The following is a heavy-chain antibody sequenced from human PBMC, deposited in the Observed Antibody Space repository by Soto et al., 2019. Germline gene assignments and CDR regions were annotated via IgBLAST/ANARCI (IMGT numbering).Heavy chain of an antibody. CDR3: ARGTDGYNGWYFDF. CDR1: GDSISRGFYY. V-gene: IGHV4-61*01. J-gene: IGHJ2*01. CDR2: LYYAGST. Sequence: SETLSLTCTVSGDSISRGFYYWSWIRQPPGKGLEWIGYLYYAGSTNYNPSLESRVTISADTSKNQFSLKLRSVTAADTAVYFCARGTDGYNGWYFDFWGRGTLVTVSS. D-gene: IGHD2-21*01.